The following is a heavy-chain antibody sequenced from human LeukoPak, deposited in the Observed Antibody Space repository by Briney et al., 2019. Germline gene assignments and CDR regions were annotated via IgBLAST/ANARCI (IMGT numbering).Heavy chain of an antibody. D-gene: IGHD3-10*01. Sequence: PGGSVRLSCVASGFTFSDFYMNWIRQAPGKGLEWVAHMSASGTTIFYADSVQGRFTISRDRAKNSLDLQMNSLRAEDTAVYYCARVRRITMVRGVSFDYWGQGTLVTVSS. V-gene: IGHV3-11*04. CDR1: GFTFSDFY. CDR3: ARVRRITMVRGVSFDY. J-gene: IGHJ4*02. CDR2: MSASGTTI.